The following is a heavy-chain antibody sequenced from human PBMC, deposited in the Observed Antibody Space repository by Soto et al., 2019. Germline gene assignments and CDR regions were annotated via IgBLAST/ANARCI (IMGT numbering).Heavy chain of an antibody. CDR3: ARAREPEYSSSIFFDY. Sequence: VELVETGGGLIQPGGSLRLSCAVSGLTVSRTQMSWVRQAPGKGLQWVSVICSAGSTYYANAVKGRFTISRDISENKIFLELNGLTVDDTAVYYCARAREPEYSSSIFFDYWGRGTVVTVSS. CDR1: GLTVSRTQ. CDR2: ICSAGST. V-gene: IGHV3-53*02. J-gene: IGHJ4*01. D-gene: IGHD6-6*01.